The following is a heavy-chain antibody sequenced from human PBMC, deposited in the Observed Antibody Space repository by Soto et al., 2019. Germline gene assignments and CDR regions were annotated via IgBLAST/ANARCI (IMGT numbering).Heavy chain of an antibody. CDR1: GGSTSSYY. CDR3: ARSYYYGSGSYYFDY. V-gene: IGHV4-59*01. CDR2: IYYSGST. J-gene: IGHJ4*02. Sequence: PSETLSLTCTVSGGSTSSYYWSWIRQPPGKGLEWIGYIYYSGSTNYNPSLKSRVTISVDTSKNQFSLKLSSVTAADTAVYYCARSYYYGSGSYYFDYWGQGTLVTVPQ. D-gene: IGHD3-10*01.